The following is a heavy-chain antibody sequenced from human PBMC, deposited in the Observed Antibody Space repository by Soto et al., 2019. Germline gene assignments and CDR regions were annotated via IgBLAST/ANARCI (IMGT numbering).Heavy chain of an antibody. V-gene: IGHV1-58*01. J-gene: IGHJ4*02. Sequence: SVKVSCKASGFNFRTTAVQWVRQSRGQRLEWIGWIVVGSGNTNYAQNFQERVTITRDMSTSTAYLDVSRLRSEDTAVYYCAADPYYYDSSDYYSFDQWGQGTLVTVSS. CDR2: IVVGSGNT. D-gene: IGHD3-22*01. CDR3: AADPYYYDSSDYYSFDQ. CDR1: GFNFRTTA.